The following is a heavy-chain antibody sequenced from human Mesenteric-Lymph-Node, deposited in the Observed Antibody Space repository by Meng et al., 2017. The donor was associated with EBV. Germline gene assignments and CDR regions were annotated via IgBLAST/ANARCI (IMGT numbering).Heavy chain of an antibody. V-gene: IGHV4-30-4*01. J-gene: IGHJ4*02. CDR3: ARGNYNFGQNFDY. Sequence: QRRLQGAGPGLVKPSQPLSLTCAGSGGSISGSPYYWSWIRQSPGKGLEWIGYSSGNTYYNPSLKSRVSISLDTSKNQFFLKLTSVTAADTAVYYCARGNYNFGQNFDYWGQGTLVTVSS. D-gene: IGHD1-1*01. CDR2: YSSGNT. CDR1: GGSISGSPYY.